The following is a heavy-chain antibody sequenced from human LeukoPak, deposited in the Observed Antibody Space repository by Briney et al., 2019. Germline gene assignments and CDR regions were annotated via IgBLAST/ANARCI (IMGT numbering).Heavy chain of an antibody. CDR2: INQDGSEK. CDR3: ARRSSGYYYAFDC. D-gene: IGHD3-22*01. CDR1: GFTFRSYW. V-gene: IGHV3-7*01. J-gene: IGHJ4*02. Sequence: GGSLRLSCAASGFTFRSYWMSWARQAPGKGREWVASINQDGSEKYYVDSVKGRFTISRHNARNSLYLEMNSLRVEDTAVYYCARRSSGYYYAFDCWGQGTLVTVSS.